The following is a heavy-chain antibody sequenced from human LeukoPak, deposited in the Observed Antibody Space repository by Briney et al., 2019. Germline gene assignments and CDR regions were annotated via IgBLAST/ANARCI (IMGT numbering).Heavy chain of an antibody. V-gene: IGHV1-8*01. CDR1: GYTFTSYD. Sequence: ASVKVSCKASGYTFTSYDINWVRRATGQGLEWMGWMNPNSGNTGYAQKFQGRVTMTRNTSISTAYMELSSLRSEDTAVYYCARPAKRWLQSPSGYWGQGTLVTVSS. CDR2: MNPNSGNT. CDR3: ARPAKRWLQSPSGY. D-gene: IGHD5-24*01. J-gene: IGHJ4*02.